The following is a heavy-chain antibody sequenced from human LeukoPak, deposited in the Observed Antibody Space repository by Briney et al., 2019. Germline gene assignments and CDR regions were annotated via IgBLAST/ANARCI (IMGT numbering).Heavy chain of an antibody. Sequence: GGSLRLSCTASGFTFSSSAMHWVRQAPGKGLEWVANIRQDGDTKYYVDSVKGRFTISRDNAMNSLYLQMNSLRAEDTAIYYCARSLPYGTTWYGRSDFWGQGTLVTVSS. CDR1: GFTFSSSA. J-gene: IGHJ4*02. V-gene: IGHV3-7*03. D-gene: IGHD6-13*01. CDR3: ARSLPYGTTWYGRSDF. CDR2: IRQDGDTK.